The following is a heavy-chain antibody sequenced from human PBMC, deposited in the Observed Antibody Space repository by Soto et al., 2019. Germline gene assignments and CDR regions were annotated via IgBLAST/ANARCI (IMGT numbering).Heavy chain of an antibody. CDR3: ARDFTTRSYGVDV. J-gene: IGHJ6*02. D-gene: IGHD3-10*01. CDR1: GYTFTGAY. CDR2: INPNSGGT. V-gene: IGHV1-2*02. Sequence: QAQLVQSGAEVKKPGASVKVSCKASGYTFTGAYIHWVRQAPGQGLEWMGCINPNSGGTEFAQKFQGRVTVTRDTSITTVYMAMNRLRSDATGVYYCARDFTTRSYGVDVWGQGPAVTVSS.